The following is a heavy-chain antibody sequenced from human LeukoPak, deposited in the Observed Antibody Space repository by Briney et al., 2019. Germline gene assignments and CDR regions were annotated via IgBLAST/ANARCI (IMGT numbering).Heavy chain of an antibody. V-gene: IGHV4-39*01. Sequence: SETLSLTRTVSGGSISSSSYYWGWIRQPAGKGLEWIGSIYYSGSTYYNPSLKSRVTISVDTSKNQFPLKLSSVTAADTAVYYCARQFGKTVTTPIDYWGQGTLVTVSS. CDR1: GGSISSSSYY. D-gene: IGHD4-17*01. CDR2: IYYSGST. CDR3: ARQFGKTVTTPIDY. J-gene: IGHJ4*02.